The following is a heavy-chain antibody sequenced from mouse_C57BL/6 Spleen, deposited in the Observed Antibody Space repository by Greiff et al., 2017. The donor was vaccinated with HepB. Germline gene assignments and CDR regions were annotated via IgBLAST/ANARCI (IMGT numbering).Heavy chain of an antibody. D-gene: IGHD2-4*01. CDR2: IHPNSGST. CDR3: ARDPLYDYDEGYYFDY. Sequence: QVQLQQPGAELVKPGASVKLSCKASGYTFTSYWMHWVKQRPGQGLEWIGMIHPNSGSTNYNEKFKSKATLTVDKSSSTAYMQLSSLTSEDSAVYYYARDPLYDYDEGYYFDYWGQGTTLTVSS. J-gene: IGHJ2*01. V-gene: IGHV1-64*01. CDR1: GYTFTSYW.